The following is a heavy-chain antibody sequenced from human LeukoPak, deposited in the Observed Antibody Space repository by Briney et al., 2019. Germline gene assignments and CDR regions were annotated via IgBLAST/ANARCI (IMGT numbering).Heavy chain of an antibody. CDR2: IIPIFGIA. CDR3: ARSSRTTDDAFDI. V-gene: IGHV1-69*04. Sequence: SVKVSCKASGGTFSSYAISWVRQAPGQGLEWMGRIIPIFGIANYAQKFQGRVTITADKSTSTAYMEPSSLRSEDTAVYYCARSSRTTDDAFDIWGQGTMVTVSS. CDR1: GGTFSSYA. D-gene: IGHD1-1*01. J-gene: IGHJ3*02.